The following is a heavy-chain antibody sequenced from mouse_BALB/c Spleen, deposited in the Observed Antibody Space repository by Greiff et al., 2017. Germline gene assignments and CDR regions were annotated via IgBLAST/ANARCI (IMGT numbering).Heavy chain of an antibody. D-gene: IGHD2-1*01. Sequence: EVMLVESGGGLVQPGGSRKLSCAASGFTFSSFGMHWVRQAPEKGLEWVAYISSGSSTIYYADTVKGRFTISRDNPKNTLFLQMTSLRSEDTAMYYCARGGIGNYLYYFDYWGRGTTLTVSS. CDR3: ARGGIGNYLYYFDY. CDR2: ISSGSSTI. CDR1: GFTFSSFG. V-gene: IGHV5-17*02. J-gene: IGHJ2*01.